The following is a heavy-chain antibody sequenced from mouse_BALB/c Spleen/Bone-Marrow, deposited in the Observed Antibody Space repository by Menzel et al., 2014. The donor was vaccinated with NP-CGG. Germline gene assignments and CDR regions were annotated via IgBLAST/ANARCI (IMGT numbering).Heavy chain of an antibody. V-gene: IGHV1-69*02. D-gene: IGHD4-1*01. J-gene: IGHJ2*01. CDR3: ARNWVYFDY. Sequence: QVQLKDSGAELVKPGAPVKLSCKASGYTFTSYWMNWVKQRPGRGLEWIGRIDPSDSETHYNQKFKDKATLAVGKSSSTAYIQLSSLTSEDSAVYYCARNWVYFDYWGQGTTLTVSS. CDR2: IDPSDSET. CDR1: GYTFTSYW.